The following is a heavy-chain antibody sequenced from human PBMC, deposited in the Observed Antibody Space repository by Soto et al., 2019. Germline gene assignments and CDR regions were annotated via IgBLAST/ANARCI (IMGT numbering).Heavy chain of an antibody. D-gene: IGHD1-20*01. Sequence: QVQLVQSGAEVKKPGSSVKVSCKASGGTFSSYAISWVRQAPGQGLEWMGVIIPIFGTANYAQKFKGRVTISAEESTSTGYMERSSLRSEYTAVYYCARGITGTVSYYYGMDVWGQGTTVTVSS. CDR1: GGTFSSYA. CDR2: IIPIFGTA. V-gene: IGHV1-69*12. J-gene: IGHJ6*02. CDR3: ARGITGTVSYYYGMDV.